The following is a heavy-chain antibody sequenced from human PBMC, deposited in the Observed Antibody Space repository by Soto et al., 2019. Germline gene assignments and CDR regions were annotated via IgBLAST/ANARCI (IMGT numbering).Heavy chain of an antibody. D-gene: IGHD2-2*01. CDR1: GFTFGSYG. J-gene: IGHJ5*02. V-gene: IGHV3-30*18. CDR3: AKEKISTSCCNWFDP. CDR2: ISYDGANK. Sequence: PGGSLRLSCAASGFTFGSYGIHWVRQAPGKGLEWVALISYDGANKYYADSVKGRFTISRDNSKNTLYLQMNSLRAEDTAVYYCAKEKISTSCCNWFDPWGQGTLVTVSS.